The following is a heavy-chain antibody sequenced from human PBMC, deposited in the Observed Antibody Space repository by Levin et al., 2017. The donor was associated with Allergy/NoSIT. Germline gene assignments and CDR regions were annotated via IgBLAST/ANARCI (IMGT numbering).Heavy chain of an antibody. CDR1: GFSFTTYA. CDR3: APVGGFPPGWPPEVEY. CDR2: VNAGGYKF. J-gene: IGHJ4*02. Sequence: GGSLRLSCAASGFSFTTYAMSWVRRAPGKGLEWVSTVNAGGYKFFYADSVRGRFTISRDNSKNTLFLQMDSLRADDTAVYHCAPVGGFPPGWPPEVEYWGRGTFVTVSS. D-gene: IGHD6-19*01. V-gene: IGHV3-23*01.